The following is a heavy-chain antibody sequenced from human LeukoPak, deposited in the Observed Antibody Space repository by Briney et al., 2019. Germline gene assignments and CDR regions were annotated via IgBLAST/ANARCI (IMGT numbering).Heavy chain of an antibody. CDR3: AREGAALGY. J-gene: IGHJ4*02. CDR1: GGSISSSSYY. CDR2: IYYSGST. V-gene: IGHV4-30-4*08. D-gene: IGHD6-6*01. Sequence: SETLSLTCTVSGGSISSSSYYWGWIRQPPGKGLEWIGYIYYSGSTYYNPSLKSRVTISVDTSKNQFSLKLSSVTAADTAVYYCAREGAALGYWGQGTLVTVSS.